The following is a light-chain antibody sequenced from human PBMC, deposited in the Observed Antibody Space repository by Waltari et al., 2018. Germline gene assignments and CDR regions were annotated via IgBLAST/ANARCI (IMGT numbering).Light chain of an antibody. J-gene: IGLJ1*01. CDR3: SSYTRSSSYV. V-gene: IGLV2-14*01. Sequence: QSALTHPSSVSVSPEQSIPISCPGTSSDFGCVNFVSWYQQHPGKAPKLILFDVSDRPSGVSNRFSGSKSGNSASLTISGLQAEDEADYYCSSYTRSSSYVFGTGTKVTVL. CDR1: SSDFGCVNF. CDR2: DVS.